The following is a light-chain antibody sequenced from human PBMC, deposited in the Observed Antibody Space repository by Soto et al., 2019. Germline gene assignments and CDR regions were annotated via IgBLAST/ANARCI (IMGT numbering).Light chain of an antibody. CDR1: QDIRVD. CDR2: AAS. J-gene: IGKJ2*01. V-gene: IGKV1-6*01. CDR3: MQDYDFPYT. Sequence: AIQITQSPPSLSSSVCDRVIITCRASQDIRVDVGWLQQRPGHAPNLLIYAASTLHTGVPSTFTGSGSGTDFTLTINDLQTEDVATYFCMQDYDFPYTFGKGTKVDIK.